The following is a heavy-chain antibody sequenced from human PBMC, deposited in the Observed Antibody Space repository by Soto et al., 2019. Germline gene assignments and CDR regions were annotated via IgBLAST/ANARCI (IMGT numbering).Heavy chain of an antibody. Sequence: ASETLSLTCSVSGASINNYYWSWIRQSPGKGLEWIGFVYYAGSTSTKYNPSLQSRVAMSVDSSKNQFSLKLTSMTAADTAIYYCAKYRRTDAEGYRLDFWGPGTLVTVSS. CDR3: AKYRRTDAEGYRLDF. CDR2: VYYAGSTST. J-gene: IGHJ4*02. V-gene: IGHV4-59*01. CDR1: GASINNYY. D-gene: IGHD5-12*01.